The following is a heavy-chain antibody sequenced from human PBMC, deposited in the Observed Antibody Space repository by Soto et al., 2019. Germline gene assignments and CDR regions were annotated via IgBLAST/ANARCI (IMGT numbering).Heavy chain of an antibody. Sequence: QVQLVESGGGVVQPGRSLRLSCAASGFTFSSYGMHWVRQAPGKGLEWVAVISYDGSNKYYADSVKGRFTISRDNSKNALYLQMNGLRAEDTAVYYCAKDFPPRFYWGQGTLVTVSS. J-gene: IGHJ4*02. CDR3: AKDFPPRFY. CDR1: GFTFSSYG. V-gene: IGHV3-30*18. CDR2: ISYDGSNK.